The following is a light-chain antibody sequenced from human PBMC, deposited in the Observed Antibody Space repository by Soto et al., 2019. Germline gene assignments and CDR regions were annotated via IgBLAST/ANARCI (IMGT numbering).Light chain of an antibody. CDR2: DTS. J-gene: IGKJ1*01. CDR1: QDISTY. V-gene: IGKV1-33*01. CDR3: QQYDNLPWT. Sequence: DIPMTQSPSSLSASVGDRVTITCQASQDISTYLNWYQQKPGNAPKLLIFDTSILETGVPSRFSGSGSRTHFTFTISSLQPEDVATYYCQQYDNLPWTFGQGTKVEIK.